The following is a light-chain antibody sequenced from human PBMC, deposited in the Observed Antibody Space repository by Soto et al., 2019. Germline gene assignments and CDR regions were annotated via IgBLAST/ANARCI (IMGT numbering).Light chain of an antibody. CDR2: DAS. V-gene: IGKV1-5*01. CDR1: QSISSW. CDR3: QQYNSFSWT. J-gene: IGKJ1*01. Sequence: DIQMTQSPSTLSASVGDRVNITCRASQSISSWLAWYQQKPGKAPKLLIYDASSLESGVPSRFSGSGSGTEFTLTISNLQPDDFATYYCQQYNSFSWTFGQGTKVEIK.